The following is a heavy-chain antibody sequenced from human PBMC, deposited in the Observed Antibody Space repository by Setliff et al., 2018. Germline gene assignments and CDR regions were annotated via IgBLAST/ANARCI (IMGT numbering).Heavy chain of an antibody. CDR2: ISSYNTDIT. CDR3: AISTLSICSGGSCPNVFDV. CDR1: GYG. J-gene: IGHJ3*01. D-gene: IGHD2-15*01. V-gene: IGHV1-18*01. Sequence: ASVKVSCKASGYGISWVRQAPGQGLQWMGWISSYNTDITNYAERFQGRITMTTDTSTSAAYMELRGLRSDDTAIYYCAISTLSICSGGSCPNVFDVWGPGTLVT.